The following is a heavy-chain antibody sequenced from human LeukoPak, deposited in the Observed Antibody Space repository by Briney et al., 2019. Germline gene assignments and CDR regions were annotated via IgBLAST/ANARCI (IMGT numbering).Heavy chain of an antibody. D-gene: IGHD1-1*01. J-gene: IGHJ4*02. V-gene: IGHV1-46*01. Sequence: ASVKVSCKASGYTFTNYYMHWVRQAPGQGLEWMGIIHSGSGSTTYAQKFQGRVTMTRDTSTSTVYMDLNSLRFEDTAVYYCARDGTHHSCEYWGQGTLVTVSS. CDR1: GYTFTNYY. CDR3: ARDGTHHSCEY. CDR2: IHSGSGST.